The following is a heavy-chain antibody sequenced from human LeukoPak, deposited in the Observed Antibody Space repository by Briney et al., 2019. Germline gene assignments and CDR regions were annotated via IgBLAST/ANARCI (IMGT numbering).Heavy chain of an antibody. Sequence: ASVKVSCKASGYTFTGYHMHWVRQAPGQGLEWMGRINPNSVGTNYAQKFKCRVTMTPDTYTITADNELSRLVSADTAVYYCARDGPCKWFGELLNYWGQGTLVTVSS. CDR2: INPNSVGT. CDR3: ARDGPCKWFGELLNY. J-gene: IGHJ4*02. D-gene: IGHD3-10*01. CDR1: GYTFTGYH. V-gene: IGHV1-2*06.